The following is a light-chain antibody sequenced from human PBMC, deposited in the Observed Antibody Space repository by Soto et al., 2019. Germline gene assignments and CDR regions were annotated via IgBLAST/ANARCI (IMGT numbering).Light chain of an antibody. V-gene: IGKV3D-15*01. Sequence: EIVMTQSPATLYVYRGERATLSCRASQSVSSNLAWYQQKPGQAPSLLIYDISARATGIPTRFSGSGSGTEFTLTISSLQSEDFAVYYCQQYNDWPLTFGGGTKVEIK. CDR1: QSVSSN. CDR3: QQYNDWPLT. J-gene: IGKJ4*01. CDR2: DIS.